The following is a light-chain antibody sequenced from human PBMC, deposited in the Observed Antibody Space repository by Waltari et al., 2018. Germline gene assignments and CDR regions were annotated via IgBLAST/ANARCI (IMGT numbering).Light chain of an antibody. V-gene: IGLV1-51*01. J-gene: IGLJ6*01. CDR2: DNN. Sequence: QSVLTQPPSVSAAPGQKVTISCSGSSSNIGNNYVSWYQQPPGTAPKLPIYDNNKRPSGIPDRFAGSKAGKSATLGITGLQAGDEADYYCGTWDSSLSAGLNVFGSGTKVTVL. CDR1: SSNIGNNY. CDR3: GTWDSSLSAGLNV.